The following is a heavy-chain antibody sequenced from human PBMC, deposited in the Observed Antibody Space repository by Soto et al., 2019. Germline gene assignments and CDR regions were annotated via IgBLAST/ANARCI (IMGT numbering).Heavy chain of an antibody. V-gene: IGHV3-33*01. CDR2: IWYDGSNK. J-gene: IGHJ6*02. CDR3: AIDERSTWRDSYYYGIAW. Sequence: QVQLVESGGGVVQPGRSLRLSCAASGFTFSSYGMHWVRQAPGKGLEWVAVIWYDGSNKYYADSVKGRFTISRDNSKNQPDLPLRGPGAESRNVEYRAIDERSTWRDSYYYGIAWGGRRTTFAVSS. D-gene: IGHD6-13*01. CDR1: GFTFSSYG.